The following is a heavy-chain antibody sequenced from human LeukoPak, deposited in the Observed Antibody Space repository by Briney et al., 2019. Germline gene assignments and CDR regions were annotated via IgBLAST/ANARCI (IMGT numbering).Heavy chain of an antibody. V-gene: IGHV4-34*01. CDR3: AREGGYYDSSGYYRPPPSRLLDY. Sequence: SETLSLTCAVYGGSFSGYYWSWIRQPPGKGLEWIGEINHSGSTNYNPSLKSRVTISVDTSKNQFSLKLSSVTAADTAVYYCAREGGYYDSSGYYRPPPSRLLDYWGQGTLVTVSS. CDR2: INHSGST. J-gene: IGHJ4*02. CDR1: GGSFSGYY. D-gene: IGHD3-22*01.